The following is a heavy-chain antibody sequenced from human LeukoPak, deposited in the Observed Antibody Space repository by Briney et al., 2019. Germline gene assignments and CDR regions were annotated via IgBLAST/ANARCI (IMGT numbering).Heavy chain of an antibody. V-gene: IGHV3-7*03. CDR2: IKQDGSEK. J-gene: IGHJ4*02. Sequence: GGSLRLSCAASGFTFSSYWMSWVRQAPGKGLEWVANIKQDGSEKYYVDSVKGRFTISRDNAKNSLYLQMNSLRAEDTAVYYCARWSMVRGVIITHLFDYWGQGTLVTVSS. CDR1: GFTFSSYW. D-gene: IGHD3-10*01. CDR3: ARWSMVRGVIITHLFDY.